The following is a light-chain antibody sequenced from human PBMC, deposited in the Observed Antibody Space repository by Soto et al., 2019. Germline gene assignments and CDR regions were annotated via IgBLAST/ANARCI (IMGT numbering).Light chain of an antibody. CDR1: QSVNNN. V-gene: IGKV3-15*01. CDR2: SAS. J-gene: IGKJ1*01. CDR3: QQYNIYSWT. Sequence: EIVMTQSPVTLSLSPGERATRCCTASQSVNNNVAWYQQKPGHTPRLLIYSASIGATGTPARFSGSGSGSDFTLTISSLQPDDFATYYCQQYNIYSWTFGQGTKVDIK.